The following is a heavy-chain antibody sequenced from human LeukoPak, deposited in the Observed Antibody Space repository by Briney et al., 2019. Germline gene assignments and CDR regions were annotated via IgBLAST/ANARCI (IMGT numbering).Heavy chain of an antibody. CDR1: GGSVNSGSYY. D-gene: IGHD3-10*01. CDR2: IYYSGSS. V-gene: IGHV4-39*01. J-gene: IGHJ4*02. Sequence: SETLSLTCTVSGGSVNSGSYYWGWIRQPPGEGLEWIGNIYYSGSSSYSPSLKIRVTISVDTSKNQFSLKLNSVTAADTAVYYCARKPYGSGRFDYWGQGTLVTVSS. CDR3: ARKPYGSGRFDY.